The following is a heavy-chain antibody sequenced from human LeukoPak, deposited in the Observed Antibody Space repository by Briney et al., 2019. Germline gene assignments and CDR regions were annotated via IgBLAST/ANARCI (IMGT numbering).Heavy chain of an antibody. J-gene: IGHJ4*02. D-gene: IGHD3-16*01. CDR1: GFTFSSYW. V-gene: IGHV3-7*01. Sequence: GGSLRLSCAASGFTFSSYWMSWVRQAPGKGLEWVANIKQDGSEKYYVGSVKGRFTISRDNAQNSLYLQMNSLRAEDTAVYYCAKFGRSTSPVNWGRGTLVTVSS. CDR3: AKFGRSTSPVN. CDR2: IKQDGSEK.